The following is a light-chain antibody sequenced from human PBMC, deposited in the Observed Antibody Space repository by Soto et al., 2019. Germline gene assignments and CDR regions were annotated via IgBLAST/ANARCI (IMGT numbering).Light chain of an antibody. V-gene: IGLV1-47*01. CDR1: TSSIGSNY. Sequence: QSVLTQPPSASGTPGQRVTISCSGSTSSIGSNYVYWYQQLPGTAPKLLIYSNNQRPSGVPDRFSGSKSGTSASLAISGLRSEDEADYHCASWDDTLNAVVFGGGTQLTVL. J-gene: IGLJ2*01. CDR3: ASWDDTLNAVV. CDR2: SNN.